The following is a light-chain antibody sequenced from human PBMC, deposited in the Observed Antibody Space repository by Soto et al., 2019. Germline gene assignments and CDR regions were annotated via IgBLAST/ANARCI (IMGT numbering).Light chain of an antibody. J-gene: IGKJ3*01. CDR3: QQYDNLPST. CDR2: DAS. V-gene: IGKV1-33*01. Sequence: DIQMTQSPSSLSASVGDRVTISCQASQDIINFLNWYQQKPGKAPKLLIYDASNLETGVPSRFSGSGSVTDFTFTISSLQPEDIATYYCQQYDNLPSTFGPGTKVDLK. CDR1: QDIINF.